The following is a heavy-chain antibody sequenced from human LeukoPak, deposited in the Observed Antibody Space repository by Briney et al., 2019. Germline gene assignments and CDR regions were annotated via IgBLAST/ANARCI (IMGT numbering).Heavy chain of an antibody. D-gene: IGHD5-12*01. Sequence: ASVRVSCKASRYTFTGNYLHRVRQAPGQRVEWMGWINPHNGATDYSQKFQARVTVTRDLSTSTSYMELNMLTSDDTAIYFCAWGGWLHHLDFWGQGTMVIVSS. J-gene: IGHJ4*02. CDR3: AWGGWLHHLDF. CDR1: RYTFTGNY. CDR2: INPHNGAT. V-gene: IGHV1-2*02.